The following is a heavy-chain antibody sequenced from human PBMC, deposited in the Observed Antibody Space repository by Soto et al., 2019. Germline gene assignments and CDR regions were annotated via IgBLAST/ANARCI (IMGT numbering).Heavy chain of an antibody. J-gene: IGHJ5*02. D-gene: IGHD3-10*01. CDR3: AREVPGLREVNRNWFDP. CDR2: VSQSGNT. Sequence: SETLSLTCTVSGDSISGSYWWSWVRQPPGKGLEWIGEVSQSGNTNYNPSLMSRLNISVDKSKNQFSLRLTYVTAADTGIYYCAREVPGLREVNRNWFDPWGQGTLVTVSS. CDR1: GDSISGSYW. V-gene: IGHV4-4*02.